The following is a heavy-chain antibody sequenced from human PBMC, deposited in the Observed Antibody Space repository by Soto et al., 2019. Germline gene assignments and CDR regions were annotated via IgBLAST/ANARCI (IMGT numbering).Heavy chain of an antibody. J-gene: IGHJ5*01. D-gene: IGHD7-27*01. CDR1: GDSISTVDYF. CDR2: IYKSATT. Sequence: SETLSLTCSVSGDSISTVDYFWAWIRQPPGQALEYIGYIYKSATTYYNPSFESRVAISLDTSKSQFSLNVTSVTAADTAVYFCARGRYCLTGRCFPNWIDSWGQGALVTVSS. V-gene: IGHV4-30-4*01. CDR3: ARGRYCLTGRCFPNWIDS.